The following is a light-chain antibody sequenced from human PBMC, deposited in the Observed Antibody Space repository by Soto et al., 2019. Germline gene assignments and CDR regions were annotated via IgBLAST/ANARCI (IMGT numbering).Light chain of an antibody. V-gene: IGKV1-39*01. CDR1: QTVSTY. Sequence: DLQMTQSPSSLSASVGDTVTFTCRASQTVSTYLNWYLLKPGKAPKLLIYGASSLQSGVPSRFSANGSAPEFALTISGLRPEDSATFYCQQSYKTPRTFGQGSRLEIK. CDR3: QQSYKTPRT. CDR2: GAS. J-gene: IGKJ2*01.